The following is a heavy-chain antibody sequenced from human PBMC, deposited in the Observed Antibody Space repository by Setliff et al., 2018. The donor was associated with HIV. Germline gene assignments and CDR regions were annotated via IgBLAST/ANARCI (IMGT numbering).Heavy chain of an antibody. J-gene: IGHJ6*03. Sequence: PSETLSLTCTVSGVSISSASYYWSWIRQPAGKGLEWIGRIYTSGSTNYNPSLKSRVTMSVDTSKNQFSLKLSSVTAVDTAVYYCARAEQLALGDYYYMDVWGKGTTVTVSS. CDR2: IYTSGST. CDR3: ARAEQLALGDYYYMDV. D-gene: IGHD6-6*01. CDR1: GVSISSASYY. V-gene: IGHV4-61*02.